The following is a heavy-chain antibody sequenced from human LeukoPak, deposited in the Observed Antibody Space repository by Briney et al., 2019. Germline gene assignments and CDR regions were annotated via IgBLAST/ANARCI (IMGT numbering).Heavy chain of an antibody. D-gene: IGHD2-2*02. V-gene: IGHV4-59*01. J-gene: IGHJ4*02. CDR1: GCSISSYY. CDR3: ARDSCSSTSCYTAL. CDR2: IYYCGST. Sequence: SETLSLTCTVSGCSISSYYWSWIRQPPGQGLEWIGYIYYCGSTNYNPSLKSRVTISVDTSKNQFSLKLSSVTAADTAVYYCARDSCSSTSCYTALWGQGTLVTVSS.